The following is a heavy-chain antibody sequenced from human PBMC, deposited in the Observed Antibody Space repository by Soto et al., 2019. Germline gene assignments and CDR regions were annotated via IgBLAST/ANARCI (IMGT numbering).Heavy chain of an antibody. J-gene: IGHJ4*02. CDR3: AREGERNGPLRRDYFDY. Sequence: VQLVESGGGVVQPGRSLRLSCAASGFTFSSYAMHWVRQAPGKGLEWVAVISYDGSNKYYADSVKGRFTISRDNSKNTLYLQMNSLRAEDTAVYYCAREGERNGPLRRDYFDYWGQGTLVTVSS. CDR2: ISYDGSNK. CDR1: GFTFSSYA. V-gene: IGHV3-30-3*01. D-gene: IGHD1-1*01.